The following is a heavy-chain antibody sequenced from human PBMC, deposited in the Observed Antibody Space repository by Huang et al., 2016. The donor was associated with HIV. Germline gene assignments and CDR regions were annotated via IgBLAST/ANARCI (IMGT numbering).Heavy chain of an antibody. CDR2: NKSKADGGRT. D-gene: IGHD6-19*01. Sequence: EVQLVESGGQLVKSGRSLRLACVASGFTFKAAWMSWVRQVRGKGVVGVCLNKSKADGGRTDYDAPVKGRFCVSRDDSRNMVYLNMNSLKTEDTAVYYCNKEKYSSDWYRQPRLENDALEIWGQGTMVTVSS. J-gene: IGHJ3*02. CDR1: GFTFKAAW. V-gene: IGHV3-15*01. CDR3: NKEKYSSDWYRQPRLENDALEI.